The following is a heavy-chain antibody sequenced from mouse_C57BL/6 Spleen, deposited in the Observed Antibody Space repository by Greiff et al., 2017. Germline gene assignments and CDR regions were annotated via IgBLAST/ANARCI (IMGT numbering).Heavy chain of an antibody. J-gene: IGHJ1*03. D-gene: IGHD2-2*01. CDR2: IHPNSGST. V-gene: IGHV1-64*01. CDR3: ASQGVNYGYFDV. Sequence: QVQLKQPGAELVKPGASVKLSCKASGYTFTSYWMHWVKQRPGQGLEWIGMIHPNSGSTNYNEKFKSKATLTVDKSSSTAYMQLSSLTSEDSAVYYCASQGVNYGYFDVWGTGTTVTVSS. CDR1: GYTFTSYW.